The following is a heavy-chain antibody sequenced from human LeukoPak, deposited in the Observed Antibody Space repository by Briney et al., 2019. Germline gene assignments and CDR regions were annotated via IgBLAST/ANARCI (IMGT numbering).Heavy chain of an antibody. V-gene: IGHV4-34*01. CDR3: ARYRNSGSWSGYWFDT. Sequence: SETLSLTCAVYGGSFSGYYWSWIRQPPGKGLEWIGEINHSGSTNYNPSLKSRVTISVDTSKNQFSLGLTSVTAADTAVYYCARYRNSGSWSGYWFDTWGQGILVTVSS. D-gene: IGHD6-13*01. CDR2: INHSGST. CDR1: GGSFSGYY. J-gene: IGHJ5*02.